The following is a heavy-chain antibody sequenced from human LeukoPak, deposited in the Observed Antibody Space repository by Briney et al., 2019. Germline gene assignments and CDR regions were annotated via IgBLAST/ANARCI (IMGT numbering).Heavy chain of an antibody. CDR1: GGSFSGYY. J-gene: IGHJ6*02. CDR3: ARGAAYYYSYYYYGMDV. D-gene: IGHD3-22*01. CDR2: INHSGST. V-gene: IGHV4-34*01. Sequence: PSETLSLTCAVYGGSFSGYYWSWIRQPPGKGLEWIGEINHSGSTNYNPSLKSRVTISVDTSKNQFSLKLSSVTAADTAVYYCARGAAYYYSYYYYGMDVWGQGTTVTVSS.